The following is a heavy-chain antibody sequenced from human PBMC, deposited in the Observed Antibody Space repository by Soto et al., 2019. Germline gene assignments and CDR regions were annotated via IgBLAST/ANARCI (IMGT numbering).Heavy chain of an antibody. J-gene: IGHJ4*02. CDR3: TREVQPGVRRESDY. CDR2: IDSGGSRT. D-gene: IGHD1-1*01. V-gene: IGHV3-21*01. CDR1: AFTFGSDT. Sequence: EAHRVEFGGGLVKPGGSLRLSCEASAFTFGSDTMNWVRQAPGKWLEWVSSIDSGGSRTFYADTVKGRSTISRDNAKNSLFLQMNSLRAEATAVYFCTREVQPGVRRESDYWGQGTLVTVSS.